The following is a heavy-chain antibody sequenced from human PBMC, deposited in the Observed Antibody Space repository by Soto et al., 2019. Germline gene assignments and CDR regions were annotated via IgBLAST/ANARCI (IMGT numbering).Heavy chain of an antibody. CDR1: GFTFSDYG. J-gene: IGHJ4*02. CDR3: AKDWVGGSNRYYLEY. V-gene: IGHV3-30*18. Sequence: RGSLRLSCAASGFTFSDYGLHWVRQAPGKGLEWVAFLSHHSYKKYYAVSVKGRFTVSRDNSKNTLYLQMNSLRTEDTAVYYCAKDWVGGSNRYYLEYWGQGTPVTVSS. CDR2: LSHHSYKK. D-gene: IGHD1-26*01.